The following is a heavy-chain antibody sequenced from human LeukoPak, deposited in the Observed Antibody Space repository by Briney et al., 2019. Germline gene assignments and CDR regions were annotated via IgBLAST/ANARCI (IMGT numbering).Heavy chain of an antibody. J-gene: IGHJ5*02. CDR3: ASGGWYSSSRLVGNWFDP. D-gene: IGHD6-6*01. V-gene: IGHV4-59*01. Sequence: SETLSLACTLSGGSISSYYWSWIRQPPGKGLEWIGYIYYSGSTNYNPSLKSRVTISVDTSKNQFSLKLSSVTAADTAVYYCASGGWYSSSRLVGNWFDPWGQGTLVTVSP. CDR2: IYYSGST. CDR1: GGSISSYY.